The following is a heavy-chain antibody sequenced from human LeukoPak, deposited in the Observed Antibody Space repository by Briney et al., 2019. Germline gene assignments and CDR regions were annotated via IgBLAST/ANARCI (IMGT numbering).Heavy chain of an antibody. CDR2: ISGSGGST. J-gene: IGHJ4*02. D-gene: IGHD3-3*01. CDR1: GFTFSSYA. V-gene: IGHV3-23*01. CDR3: AKWAFYDFWSGYYWYYFDY. Sequence: GGSLRLSCAASGFTFSSYAMSWVRQAPGKGLEWASAISGSGGSTYYADSVKGRFTISRDNSKNTLYLQMNSLRAEDTAVYYCAKWAFYDFWSGYYWYYFDYWGQGTLVTVSS.